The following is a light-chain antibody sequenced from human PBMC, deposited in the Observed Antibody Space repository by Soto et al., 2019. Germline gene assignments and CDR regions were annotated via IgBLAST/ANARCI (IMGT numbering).Light chain of an antibody. CDR2: GAS. Sequence: IVLTQSPGTLSLSPGERATLSCMASQSVRNSFLAWYQQKPGQAPRLLIYGASSRATGIPDRFSGSGSGTDFTLTISRLEPEDSAVYYCQQYGDSPRTFGQGTKVDIK. CDR3: QQYGDSPRT. J-gene: IGKJ1*01. V-gene: IGKV3-20*01. CDR1: QSVRNSF.